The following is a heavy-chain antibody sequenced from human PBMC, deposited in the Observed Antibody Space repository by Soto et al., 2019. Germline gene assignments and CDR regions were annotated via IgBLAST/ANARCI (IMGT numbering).Heavy chain of an antibody. Sequence: QVQVVQSGAEVKKPGASVKVSCKTSGYTFTSYDISWVRQAPGQGLEWMGWISGYNGNTNYAQKLQGRVTMTTDTSTSTAYLELRSLRSDDTAVYYCARESATTHDGFDIWGQGPMVIVSS. V-gene: IGHV1-18*01. CDR2: ISGYNGNT. D-gene: IGHD4-17*01. CDR3: ARESATTHDGFDI. J-gene: IGHJ3*02. CDR1: GYTFTSYD.